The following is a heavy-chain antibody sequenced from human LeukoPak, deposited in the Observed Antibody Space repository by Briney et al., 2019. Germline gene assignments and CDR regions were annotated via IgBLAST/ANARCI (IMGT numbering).Heavy chain of an antibody. J-gene: IGHJ4*02. D-gene: IGHD3-16*02. CDR1: GFTFSSYS. Sequence: PGGSLRLSCAASGFTFSSYSMNWVRQAPGKGLEWVSSISSSSSYIYYADSVKGRFTISRDNSKNTLYLQMNSLRAEDTAVYYCAGSYITFGGVIAPFDYWGQGTLVTVSS. CDR3: AGSYITFGGVIAPFDY. V-gene: IGHV3-21*01. CDR2: ISSSSSYI.